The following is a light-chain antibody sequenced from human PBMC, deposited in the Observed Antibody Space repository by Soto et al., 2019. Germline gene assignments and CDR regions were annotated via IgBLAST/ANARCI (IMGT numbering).Light chain of an antibody. Sequence: QSVMSQPPSVSAAPGQRVTISCSGSSSNIGGNSVSWYQQLPGTAPKILIYDDDQRPSGIPDRFSGSKSGTSATLGITGFQTGDEADYYCGSWDSSLSAYVFGTGTKVTVL. CDR2: DDD. CDR1: SSNIGGNS. V-gene: IGLV1-51*01. J-gene: IGLJ1*01. CDR3: GSWDSSLSAYV.